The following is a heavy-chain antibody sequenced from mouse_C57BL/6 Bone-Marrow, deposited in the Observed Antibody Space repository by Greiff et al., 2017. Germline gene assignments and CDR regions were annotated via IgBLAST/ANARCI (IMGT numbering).Heavy chain of an antibody. Sequence: QVQLQQSGAELVRPGTSVKMSCKASGYTFTNYWIGWAKQRPGHGLEWIGDIYPGGGYTNYNEKFKGKATLTADKSSSTAYMQFSSLTSEDSAIYYCARGDCYNYYAMDYWGQGTSVTVSS. CDR1: GYTFTNYW. J-gene: IGHJ4*01. CDR2: IYPGGGYT. V-gene: IGHV1-63*01. CDR3: ARGDCYNYYAMDY. D-gene: IGHD1-1*01.